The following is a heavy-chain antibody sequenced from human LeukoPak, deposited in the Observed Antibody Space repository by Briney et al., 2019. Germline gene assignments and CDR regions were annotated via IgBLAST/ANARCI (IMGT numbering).Heavy chain of an antibody. Sequence: SETLSLTCAVFGGSISSGGYSWSWIRQPPGKGLEWIGYIYHSGSTYYNPSLKSRVTISVDRSKNQFSLKLSSVTAADTAVYYCARGVNCSGGSCYPANYFDYWGQGTLVTVSS. CDR1: GGSISSGGYS. CDR3: ARGVNCSGGSCYPANYFDY. V-gene: IGHV4-30-2*01. J-gene: IGHJ4*02. CDR2: IYHSGST. D-gene: IGHD2-15*01.